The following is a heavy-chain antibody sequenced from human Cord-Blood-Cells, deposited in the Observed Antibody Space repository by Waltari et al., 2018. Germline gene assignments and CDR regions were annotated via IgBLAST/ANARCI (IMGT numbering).Heavy chain of an antibody. V-gene: IGHV4-39*01. CDR2: IYYSGNT. CDR3: ARNREHTYYDFWSGYSFDY. D-gene: IGHD3-3*01. CDR1: GGSISSSSYY. J-gene: IGHJ4*02. Sequence: QLQLQESGPGLVKPSETLSLTCTVSGGSISSSSYYWGWIRQPPGKGLEWIGSIYYSGNTYYNPSLKSRVTISVDTSKNQFSLKLSSVTAADTAVYYCARNREHTYYDFWSGYSFDYWGQGTLVTVSS.